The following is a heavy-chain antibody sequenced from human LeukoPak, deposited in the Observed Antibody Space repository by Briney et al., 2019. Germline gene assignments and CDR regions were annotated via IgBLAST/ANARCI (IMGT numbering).Heavy chain of an antibody. J-gene: IGHJ4*02. CDR3: ARGVEPLAANTLAY. CDR1: GFTVITND. CDR2: LYSDGNT. V-gene: IGHV3-53*01. D-gene: IGHD1-14*01. Sequence: PGGSLRLSCAASGFTVITNDMTWVRQAPGKGLEWVSVLYSDGNTKYADSVQGRFTISRDNSKNTLYLEMNSLSPDDTAVYYCARGVEPLAANTLAYSGQGTLVTVSS.